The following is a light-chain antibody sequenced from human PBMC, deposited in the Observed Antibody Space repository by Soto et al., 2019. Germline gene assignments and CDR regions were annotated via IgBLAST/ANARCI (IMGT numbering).Light chain of an antibody. CDR1: QSISNSF. CDR3: QQYGSSPRT. V-gene: IGKV3-20*01. J-gene: IGKJ1*01. CDR2: GAS. Sequence: EIVLTQSPVTLALSPVERSTLSCRASQSISNSFLAWYLQKPGQAPRLLIYGASYRPTGISDRFSGSGSGTDFTLTVSRLEPEDFAVYYCQQYGSSPRTFGQGTKVDIK.